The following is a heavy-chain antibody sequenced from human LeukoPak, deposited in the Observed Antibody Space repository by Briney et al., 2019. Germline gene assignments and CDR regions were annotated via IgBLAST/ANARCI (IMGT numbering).Heavy chain of an antibody. J-gene: IGHJ3*02. CDR2: IKQDGSEK. Sequence: GGSLRLSCAASGFTFSSYWMSWVRQAPGKGLEWVANIKQDGSEKYYVDSVKGRFTISRDNAKNSLYLQMNSLRAEDTAVYYCAKDSVVPLDAFDIWGQGTMVTVSS. V-gene: IGHV3-7*01. D-gene: IGHD2-15*01. CDR1: GFTFSSYW. CDR3: AKDSVVPLDAFDI.